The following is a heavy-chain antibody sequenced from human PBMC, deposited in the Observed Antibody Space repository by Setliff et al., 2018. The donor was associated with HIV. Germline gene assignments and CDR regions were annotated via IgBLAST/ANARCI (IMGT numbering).Heavy chain of an antibody. V-gene: IGHV1-69*05. D-gene: IGHD3-10*01. CDR2: TIPIFGTA. Sequence: ASVKVSCKASGGTFSSYAISWVRQAPGQGLEWMGGTIPIFGTANHAQKFQGRVTITTDESTSTAYMELSSLRSEDTAVYYCARGITMVRGPEENWFDPWGQGTLVTVSS. CDR1: GGTFSSYA. J-gene: IGHJ5*02. CDR3: ARGITMVRGPEENWFDP.